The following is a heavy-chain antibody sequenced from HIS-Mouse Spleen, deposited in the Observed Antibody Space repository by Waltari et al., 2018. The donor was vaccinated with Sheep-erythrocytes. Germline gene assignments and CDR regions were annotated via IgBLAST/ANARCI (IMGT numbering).Heavy chain of an antibody. V-gene: IGHV4-39*01. J-gene: IGHJ4*02. CDR3: ARLYYYDSSGYYFDD. D-gene: IGHD3-22*01. CDR2: IYYSGST. CDR1: GGSISSSSYY. Sequence: QLQLQESGPGLVKPSETLSLTCTVSGGSISSSSYYWGWIRQPPGKGLEWVGSIYYSGSTYYNPSLKGRVTISIDTSKNPVSLKLSSVTAADTAVYYCARLYYYDSSGYYFDDWGQGTLVTVSS.